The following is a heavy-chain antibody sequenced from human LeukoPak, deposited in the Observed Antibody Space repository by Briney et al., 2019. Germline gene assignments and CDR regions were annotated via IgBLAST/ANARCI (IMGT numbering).Heavy chain of an antibody. CDR3: ARVIPSLRFLEWSHDGLDY. CDR2: IKQDGSEK. V-gene: IGHV3-7*01. CDR1: GFTFSSYW. Sequence: GGSLRLSCAASGFTFSSYWMSWVRQAPGKGLEWVANIKQDGSEKYYVDSVKGRFTISRDNAKNSLYLQMNSLRAEDTAVYYCARVIPSLRFLEWSHDGLDYWGQGTLVTVSS. J-gene: IGHJ4*02. D-gene: IGHD3-3*01.